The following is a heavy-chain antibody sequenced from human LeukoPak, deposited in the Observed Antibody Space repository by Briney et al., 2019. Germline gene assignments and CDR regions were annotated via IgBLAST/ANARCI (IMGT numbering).Heavy chain of an antibody. V-gene: IGHV3-48*03. CDR2: ISSSGSTR. J-gene: IGHJ4*02. Sequence: GGSLRLSCAASGFTFSSYAMNWVRQAPGKGLEWISYISSSGSTRYYADSVKGRFTISRDNAKNSLYLQMNSLRAEDTAVYYCARDARNFREFFDYWGQGTLVTVSS. D-gene: IGHD3-10*01. CDR1: GFTFSSYA. CDR3: ARDARNFREFFDY.